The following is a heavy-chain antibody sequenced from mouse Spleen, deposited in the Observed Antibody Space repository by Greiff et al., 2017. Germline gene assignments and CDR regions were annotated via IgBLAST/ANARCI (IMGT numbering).Heavy chain of an antibody. V-gene: IGHV2-4-1*01. CDR1: GFSLTNYA. CDR2: IWSDGSP. J-gene: IGHJ4*01. CDR3: ARVTTVVDAMDY. Sequence: QVQLKESGPGLVAPSQSLSITCTVSGFSLTNYAVHWVRQSPGEGLEWLGVIWSDGSPDYNAAFISRLSISKDNSKSQVFFKMNSLQADDTAIYYCARVTTVVDAMDYWGQGTSVTVSS. D-gene: IGHD1-1*01.